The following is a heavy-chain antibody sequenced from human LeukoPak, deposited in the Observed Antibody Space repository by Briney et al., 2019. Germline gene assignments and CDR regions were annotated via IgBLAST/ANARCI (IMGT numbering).Heavy chain of an antibody. V-gene: IGHV4-59*01. J-gene: IGHJ4*02. CDR2: IYYSGST. D-gene: IGHD3-10*01. CDR3: ARAYGSGSYGYFDY. CDR1: GGSISSYY. Sequence: SETLSLTCRVPGGSISSYYWSWIRQPPGKGLEWIGYIYYSGSTNYNPSLKSRVTISVDTSKNQFSLKLSSVTAADTAVYYCARAYGSGSYGYFDYWGQGTLVTVSS.